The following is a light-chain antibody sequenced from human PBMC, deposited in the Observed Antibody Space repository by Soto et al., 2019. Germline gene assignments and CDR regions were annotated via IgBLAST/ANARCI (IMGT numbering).Light chain of an antibody. Sequence: SYELTQPPSVSVSPGQRANITCSGDKLGDKYVYWYQQRPGQSPVLIIYQDTKRPSGIPERFSGSNSGNTATLTISGTQSLDEADYFCQAWDTTTVIFGGGTKLTVL. CDR3: QAWDTTTVI. CDR2: QDT. CDR1: KLGDKY. J-gene: IGLJ2*01. V-gene: IGLV3-1*01.